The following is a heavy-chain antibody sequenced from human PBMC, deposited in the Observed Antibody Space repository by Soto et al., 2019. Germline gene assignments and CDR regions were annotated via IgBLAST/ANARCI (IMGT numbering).Heavy chain of an antibody. V-gene: IGHV4-34*01. J-gene: IGHJ5*02. CDR2: INHSGST. CDR3: ARGLPNYDYIWGSYRRNWFDP. D-gene: IGHD3-16*02. CDR1: GGSFSGYY. Sequence: QVQLQQWGAGLLKPSETLSLTCAVYGGSFSGYYWSWIRQPPGKGLEWIGEINHSGSTNYNPSLKSRVTISVATSKNQFSLKLSSVTAADTAVYYCARGLPNYDYIWGSYRRNWFDPWGQGTLVTVSS.